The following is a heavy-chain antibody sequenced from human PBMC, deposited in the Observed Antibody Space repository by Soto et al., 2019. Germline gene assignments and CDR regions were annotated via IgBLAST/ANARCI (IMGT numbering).Heavy chain of an antibody. Sequence: QVQLVESGGGVVQPGRSLRLSCAAAGFTFSNYGMHWVRQAPDKGLEWVAVILNDGSNRYHADSVKDRFTISRDNSKNMLYLQMNSLRAEDTAVYYCARDDEYSGNGMDVWGQGTTVTAS. J-gene: IGHJ6*02. V-gene: IGHV3-33*01. CDR2: ILNDGSNR. CDR1: GFTFSNYG. D-gene: IGHD3-10*01. CDR3: ARDDEYSGNGMDV.